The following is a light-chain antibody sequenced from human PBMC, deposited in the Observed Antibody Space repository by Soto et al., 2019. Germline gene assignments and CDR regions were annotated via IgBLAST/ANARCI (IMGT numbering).Light chain of an antibody. Sequence: DIQMTQSPSSLSASVGDTITITCRASQSISDYLVWYQQRPGKVPKLLIYAASNLQSGVPSRFSGSGSGTDATLTISNLQPEDFATYYCQQSYSTPLTFGGGTKVDIK. V-gene: IGKV1-39*01. CDR1: QSISDY. CDR2: AAS. CDR3: QQSYSTPLT. J-gene: IGKJ4*01.